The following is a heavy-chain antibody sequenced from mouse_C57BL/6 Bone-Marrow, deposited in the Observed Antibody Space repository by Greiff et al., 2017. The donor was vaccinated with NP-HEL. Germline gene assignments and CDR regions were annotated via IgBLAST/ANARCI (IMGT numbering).Heavy chain of an antibody. V-gene: IGHV6-3*01. J-gene: IGHJ2*01. D-gene: IGHD4-1*02. CDR1: GFTFSNYW. CDR2: IRLKSDNYAT. CDR3: TVPSTYYFDY. Sequence: EVQLQESGGGLVQPGGSMKLSCVASGFTFSNYWMNWVRQSPEQGLEWVAQIRLKSDNYATHYAESVKGRFTISRDDSKSSVYLQMNNLRAEDTGIYYCTVPSTYYFDYWGQGTTLTVSS.